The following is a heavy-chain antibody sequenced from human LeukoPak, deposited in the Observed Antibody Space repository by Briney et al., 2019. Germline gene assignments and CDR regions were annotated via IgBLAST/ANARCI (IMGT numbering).Heavy chain of an antibody. D-gene: IGHD5-18*01. CDR1: GFTFSSYA. CDR2: ISGSGGST. CDR3: ARYMDFDY. Sequence: GGSLRLSCAASGFTFSSYAMSWVRQAPGKGLEWVSAISGSGGSTYYADSVKGRFTISRNNSKNTLYLQVISLRPQDTAVYYCARYMDFDYWGQGTLVTVSS. J-gene: IGHJ4*02. V-gene: IGHV3-23*01.